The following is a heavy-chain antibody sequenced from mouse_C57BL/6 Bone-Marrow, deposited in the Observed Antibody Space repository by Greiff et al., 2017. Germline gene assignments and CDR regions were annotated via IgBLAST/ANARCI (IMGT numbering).Heavy chain of an antibody. Sequence: QVQLQQPGAELVKPGASVKLSCKASGYTFTSYWMPWVKQRPGRGLEWIGRIDPNSGGTKYNEKFKSKATLTVDKPSSTAYMQLSSLTSEDSAVYYCAREGFTTVVATRYYFDYWGQGTTLTVSS. V-gene: IGHV1-72*01. D-gene: IGHD1-1*01. CDR2: IDPNSGGT. CDR1: GYTFTSYW. CDR3: AREGFTTVVATRYYFDY. J-gene: IGHJ2*01.